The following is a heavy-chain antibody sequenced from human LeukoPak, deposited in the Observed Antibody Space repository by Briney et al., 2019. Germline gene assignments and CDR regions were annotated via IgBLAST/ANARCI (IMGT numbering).Heavy chain of an antibody. V-gene: IGHV1-2*02. D-gene: IGHD4-17*01. J-gene: IGHJ4*02. CDR1: GYTFTGYY. CDR3: ARDGTVTTRGNFDY. CDR2: INPNSGGT. Sequence: ASVKVSCKASGYTFTGYYMHWVRQAPGQGLEWMGWINPNSGGTNYAQKFQGRVTMTRDTSISTAYMELSRLRSDDTAVYYCARDGTVTTRGNFDYWGQGTLVTVSS.